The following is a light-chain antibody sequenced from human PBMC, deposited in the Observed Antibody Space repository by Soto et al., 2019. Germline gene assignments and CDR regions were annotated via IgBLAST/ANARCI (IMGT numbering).Light chain of an antibody. V-gene: IGKV1-5*01. CDR3: QLYNRNTWS. CDR1: QSVGTW. Sequence: DIPMTQSPSTLSASVGGRVTITCRASQSVGTWVAWYQQKPGKAPKLLIYGASNLESGVPSRFSGSGSGTEFTLTITTLQPDDFATYFCQLYNRNTWSFDPGTKVDI. CDR2: GAS. J-gene: IGKJ1*01.